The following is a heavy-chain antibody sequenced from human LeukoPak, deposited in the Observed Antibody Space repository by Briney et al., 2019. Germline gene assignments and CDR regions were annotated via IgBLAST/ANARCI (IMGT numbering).Heavy chain of an antibody. J-gene: IGHJ6*02. V-gene: IGHV1-69*04. CDR3: ARDRIAVAGRQSMDV. CDR2: IIPILGIA. Sequence: GASVKVSCKASGGTFSSYAISWVRQAPGQGLEWMGRIIPILGIANYAQKFQGRVTITADKSTSTAYMELSSLRSEDTAVYYCARDRIAVAGRQSMDVWGQGTTVTVSS. D-gene: IGHD6-19*01. CDR1: GGTFSSYA.